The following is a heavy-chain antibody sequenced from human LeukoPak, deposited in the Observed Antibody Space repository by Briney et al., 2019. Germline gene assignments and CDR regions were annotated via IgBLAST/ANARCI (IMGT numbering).Heavy chain of an antibody. Sequence: SVMVSCKASGGTFSSYAISWVRQAPGQGLEWMGGIIPIFGTANYAQKFQGRVTITADESTSTAYMELSRLRSDDTAVYYCARAYGTKGAFDIWGQGTMVTVSS. CDR1: GGTFSSYA. J-gene: IGHJ3*02. D-gene: IGHD4-17*01. CDR3: ARAYGTKGAFDI. V-gene: IGHV1-69*13. CDR2: IIPIFGTA.